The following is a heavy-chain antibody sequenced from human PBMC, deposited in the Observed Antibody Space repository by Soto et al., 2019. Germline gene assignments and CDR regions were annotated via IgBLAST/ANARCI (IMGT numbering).Heavy chain of an antibody. V-gene: IGHV4-39*01. CDR1: GGSISSSSYY. J-gene: IGHJ5*02. Sequence: QLQLQESGPGLLKSSETLSLTCTVSGGSISSSSYYWGWIRQPPGKGLEWIGSIYYSGSTYYNPSLKSRVPISVDASKDQFSLKLSSVTAADTAVYYCARQLGTSNWFDPWGQGTLVTVSS. CDR3: ARQLGTSNWFDP. CDR2: IYYSGST.